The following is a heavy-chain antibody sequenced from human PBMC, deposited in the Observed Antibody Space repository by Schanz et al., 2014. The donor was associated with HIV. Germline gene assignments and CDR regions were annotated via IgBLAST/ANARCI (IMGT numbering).Heavy chain of an antibody. Sequence: VQVVESGGGVAQPGRSLRLSCAASGFTFSSYAMIWVRQAPGKGLEWVSTISGSGGHTYYADSVKGRFSISRENAKNSLYLQMNNLRDGDTAVYYCAREYLGYSSGFDPWGQGTLVTVSS. V-gene: IGHV3-23*04. J-gene: IGHJ5*02. D-gene: IGHD6-19*01. CDR2: ISGSGGHT. CDR1: GFTFSSYA. CDR3: AREYLGYSSGFDP.